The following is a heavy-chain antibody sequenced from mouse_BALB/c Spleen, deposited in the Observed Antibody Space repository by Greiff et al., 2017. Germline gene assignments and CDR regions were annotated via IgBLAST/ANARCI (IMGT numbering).Heavy chain of an antibody. V-gene: IGHV3-1*02. CDR3: VSITTAPWFAY. J-gene: IGHJ3*01. CDR1: GYSITSGYS. Sequence: EVQLQQSGPDLVKPSQSLSLTCTVTGYSITSGYSWHWIRQFPGNKLEWMGYIHYSGSTNYNPSLKSRISITRDTSKNQFFLQLNSVTTEDTATYYCVSITTAPWFAYWGQGTLVTVSA. CDR2: IHYSGST. D-gene: IGHD1-2*01.